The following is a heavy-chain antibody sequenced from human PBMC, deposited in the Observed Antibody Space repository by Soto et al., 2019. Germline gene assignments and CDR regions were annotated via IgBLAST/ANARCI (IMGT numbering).Heavy chain of an antibody. D-gene: IGHD3-16*02. CDR3: ASPLSYDYVWGSYRPYYYGMDV. CDR2: IIPIFGTA. V-gene: IGHV1-69*13. J-gene: IGHJ6*02. Sequence: SVKVSCKASGGTFSSYAISWVRQAPGQGLEWMGGIIPIFGTANYAQKFQGRVTITADESTSTAYMELSSLRSEDTAVYYCASPLSYDYVWGSYRPYYYGMDVWGQGTTVTVS. CDR1: GGTFSSYA.